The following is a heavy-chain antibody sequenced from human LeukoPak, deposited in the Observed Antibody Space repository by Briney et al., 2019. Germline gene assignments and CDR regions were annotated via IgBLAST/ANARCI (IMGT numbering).Heavy chain of an antibody. V-gene: IGHV3-7*01. CDR2: IKQDGSEK. CDR1: GFTFSSYW. CDR3: ARESYDSTPDY. J-gene: IGHJ4*02. D-gene: IGHD3-22*01. Sequence: GGSLRLSCAASGFTFSSYWMSWVRQAPGKGLEWVANIKQDGSEKYYVDSVKGRFTISRDNAKSSLYLQMNSLRAEDTAVYYCARESYDSTPDYWGQGTLVTVSS.